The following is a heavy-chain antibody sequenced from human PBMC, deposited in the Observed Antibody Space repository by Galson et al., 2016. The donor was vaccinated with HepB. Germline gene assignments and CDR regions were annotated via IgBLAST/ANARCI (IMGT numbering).Heavy chain of an antibody. Sequence: SVKVSCKASGDTLRTYAISWVRQAPGQGLEWMGKIIPIIGIGNYAQKFQGKVTITADESTSTVYMELTSLTFDDTAVYYCARGSAPPKGGISAAGDYWGQGTLIIVSS. CDR3: ARGSAPPKGGISAAGDY. V-gene: IGHV1-69*04. J-gene: IGHJ4*02. D-gene: IGHD6-25*01. CDR1: GDTLRTYA. CDR2: IIPIIGIG.